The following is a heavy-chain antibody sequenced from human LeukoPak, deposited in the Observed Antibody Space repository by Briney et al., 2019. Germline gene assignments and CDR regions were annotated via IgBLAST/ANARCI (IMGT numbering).Heavy chain of an antibody. CDR3: ARVEVVVLRFLEWSQGYFDY. J-gene: IGHJ4*02. CDR1: GYTFTSYG. CDR2: ISAYNGNT. D-gene: IGHD3-3*01. V-gene: IGHV1-18*01. Sequence: GASVKVSCKASGYTFTSYGISWVRQAPGQGLEWMGWISAYNGNTNYAQKLQGRVTMTTDTSTSTAYMELRSLRSDDTAVYYCARVEVVVLRFLEWSQGYFDYWGQGTLVTVSS.